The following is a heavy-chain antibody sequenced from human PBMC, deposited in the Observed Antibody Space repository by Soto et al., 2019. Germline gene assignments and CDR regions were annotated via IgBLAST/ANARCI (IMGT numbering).Heavy chain of an antibody. CDR2: FDPEDGET. J-gene: IGHJ3*02. Sequence: RASVKVSGKVSGYTLTELSMHWVRQAPGKGLEWMGGFDPEDGETIYAQKFQGRVTMTEDTSTDTAYMELGSLRSEDTAVYYCATDRGISYYYDSPHAFDIWGQGTMVTVSS. CDR1: GYTLTELS. CDR3: ATDRGISYYYDSPHAFDI. V-gene: IGHV1-24*01. D-gene: IGHD3-22*01.